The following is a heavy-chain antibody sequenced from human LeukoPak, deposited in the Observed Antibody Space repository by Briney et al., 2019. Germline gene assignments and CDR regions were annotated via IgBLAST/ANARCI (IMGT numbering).Heavy chain of an antibody. Sequence: GGSLRLSCAASGFTFSSYGMHWVRQAPGKGLEWVAFIRYDGSNKYCADSVKGRFTISRDNSKNTLYLQMNSLRAEGTAVYYCAKDGLGYCSSTSCIRTHFDYWGQGTLVTVSS. CDR1: GFTFSSYG. CDR3: AKDGLGYCSSTSCIRTHFDY. J-gene: IGHJ4*02. V-gene: IGHV3-30*02. D-gene: IGHD2-2*01. CDR2: IRYDGSNK.